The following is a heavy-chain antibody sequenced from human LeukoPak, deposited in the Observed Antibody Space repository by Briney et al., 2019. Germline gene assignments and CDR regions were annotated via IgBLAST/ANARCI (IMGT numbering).Heavy chain of an antibody. CDR2: INWNGGST. J-gene: IGHJ6*03. Sequence: GGSLRLSCAASGFTFDDYGMSWVRQAPGKGLEWVSGINWNGGSTGYADSVKGRFTISRDNAKNSLYLQMNSLRAEDTALYYCARDTSTAYYYYMDVWGKGTTVTVSS. CDR1: GFTFDDYG. D-gene: IGHD5-12*01. V-gene: IGHV3-20*04. CDR3: ARDTSTAYYYYMDV.